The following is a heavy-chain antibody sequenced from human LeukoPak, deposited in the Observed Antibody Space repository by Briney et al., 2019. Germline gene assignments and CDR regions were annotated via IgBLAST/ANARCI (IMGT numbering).Heavy chain of an antibody. D-gene: IGHD3-9*01. CDR2: IYYSGST. J-gene: IGHJ4*02. CDR3: ARGRRNYDILTGYYFGDPKSYYFDY. Sequence: SETLSLTCTVSGGSISSGAYYWTWIRQYPGKGLEWIGYIYYSGSTYYNPSLKSRVTISVDTSNNQFSLKLSSVTAADTAVYYCARGRRNYDILTGYYFGDPKSYYFDYWGQGTLVTVSS. V-gene: IGHV4-31*03. CDR1: GGSISSGAYY.